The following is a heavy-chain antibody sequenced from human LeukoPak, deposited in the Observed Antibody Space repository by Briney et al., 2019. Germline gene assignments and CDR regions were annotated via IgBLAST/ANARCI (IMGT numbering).Heavy chain of an antibody. CDR2: IYYSGST. CDR3: AGLTTVTTVNYFDY. V-gene: IGHV4-59*01. D-gene: IGHD4-17*01. J-gene: IGHJ4*02. CDR1: GGSISSYY. Sequence: AETLSLTCTVSGGSISSYYWSWIRQPPGKGLEWIGYIYYSGSTNYNPSLKSRVTISVDTSKNQFSLKLSSVTAADTAVYYCAGLTTVTTVNYFDYWGQGPLVIVTS.